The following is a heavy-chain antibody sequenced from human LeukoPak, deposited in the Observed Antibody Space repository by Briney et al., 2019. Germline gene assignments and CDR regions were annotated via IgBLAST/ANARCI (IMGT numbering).Heavy chain of an antibody. Sequence: GGPLRLSCAASGFTFSSYEMNWVRQAPGKGLEWISYIGTSGSTIYYADSVKGRFTISRDNAKNSLYLQMNSLRAEDTAVYYCARTNLVTAMLDYWGQGTLVTVSS. V-gene: IGHV3-48*03. J-gene: IGHJ4*02. D-gene: IGHD2-21*02. CDR2: IGTSGSTI. CDR1: GFTFSSYE. CDR3: ARTNLVTAMLDY.